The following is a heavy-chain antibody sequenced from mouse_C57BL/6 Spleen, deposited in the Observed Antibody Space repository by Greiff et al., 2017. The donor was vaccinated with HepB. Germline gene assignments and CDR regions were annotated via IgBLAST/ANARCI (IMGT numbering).Heavy chain of an antibody. D-gene: IGHD2-4*01. CDR2: ISSGSSTI. CDR1: GFTFSDYG. V-gene: IGHV5-17*01. CDR3: ARVYDYDGAMDY. Sequence: EVKVEESGGGLVKPGGSLKLSCAASGFTFSDYGMHWVRQAPEKGLEWVAYISSGSSTIYYADTVKGRFTISRDNAKNTLFLQMTSLRSEDTAMYYCARVYDYDGAMDYWGQGTSVTVSS. J-gene: IGHJ4*01.